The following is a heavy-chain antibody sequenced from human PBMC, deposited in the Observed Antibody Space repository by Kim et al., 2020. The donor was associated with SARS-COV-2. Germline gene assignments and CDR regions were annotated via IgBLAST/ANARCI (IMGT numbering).Heavy chain of an antibody. V-gene: IGHV3-33*03. CDR2: IWYDGSKK. J-gene: IGHJ4*02. Sequence: GGSLRLSCVASGFTFSSFGMHWVRQAPGKGPEWVAVIWYDGSKKLYVDSVKGRFIISRDNSKNTLYLQMNSLRAEDTAVYYCAKDKRYDSAGLASDSWGQGTLVTVSS. D-gene: IGHD3-22*01. CDR3: AKDKRYDSAGLASDS. CDR1: GFTFSSFG.